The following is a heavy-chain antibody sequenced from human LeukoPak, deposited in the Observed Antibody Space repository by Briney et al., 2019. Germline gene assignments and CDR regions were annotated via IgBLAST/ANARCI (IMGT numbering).Heavy chain of an antibody. V-gene: IGHV4-30-2*01. Sequence: PSETLSLTCTVSGASISSGGYYWNWIRQPPGKGLEWIGYINHSGSTYYNPSLKSRVTTSVDRSKNQFSLKLTSVTAADTAVYYCARGGFGVPFDYWGQGTLVTVSS. CDR2: INHSGST. D-gene: IGHD3-3*01. CDR3: ARGGFGVPFDY. CDR1: GASISSGGYY. J-gene: IGHJ4*02.